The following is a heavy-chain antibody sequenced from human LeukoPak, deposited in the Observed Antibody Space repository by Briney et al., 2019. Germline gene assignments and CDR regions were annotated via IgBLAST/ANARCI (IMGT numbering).Heavy chain of an antibody. CDR2: ISGSGGST. Sequence: GGSLRLSCAASGFTFSSYAMSWVRQAPGRGLEWVSAISGSGGSTYYADSVKGRFTISRDNSKNTLYLQMNSLRAEDTAVYYCAKDPYDSSGYYYYWGQGTLVTVSS. V-gene: IGHV3-23*01. J-gene: IGHJ4*02. CDR3: AKDPYDSSGYYYY. CDR1: GFTFSSYA. D-gene: IGHD3-22*01.